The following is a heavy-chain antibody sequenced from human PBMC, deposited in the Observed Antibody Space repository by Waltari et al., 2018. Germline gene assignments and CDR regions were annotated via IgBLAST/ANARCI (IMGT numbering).Heavy chain of an antibody. V-gene: IGHV3-23*01. D-gene: IGHD6-19*01. CDR1: GFTFSSYA. Sequence: EVQLLESGGGLVQPGGSLRLSCAASGFTFSSYAMSWVRRAPGEGMEWFSAISGIGGSTYYADSVKGRFTISRDKSKNTRYLQMNSLRAEDTAVYYGAKDPIAVAGLFDYWGQGTLVTVSS. J-gene: IGHJ4*02. CDR3: AKDPIAVAGLFDY. CDR2: ISGIGGST.